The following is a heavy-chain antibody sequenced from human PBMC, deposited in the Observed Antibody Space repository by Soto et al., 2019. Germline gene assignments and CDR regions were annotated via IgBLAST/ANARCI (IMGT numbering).Heavy chain of an antibody. CDR1: GFTVSSKY. CDR3: AKGAEGYVVSSLDS. Sequence: GVSLRLSCAASGFTVSSKYMSWVRQAPGKGLEWVSLIQSGGPTYYADSVKGRFTISRDNSKNTLYLQINSLRAEDTAIYYCAKGAEGYVVSSLDSWGQGTLVTVSS. D-gene: IGHD5-12*01. J-gene: IGHJ4*02. CDR2: IQSGGPT. V-gene: IGHV3-66*01.